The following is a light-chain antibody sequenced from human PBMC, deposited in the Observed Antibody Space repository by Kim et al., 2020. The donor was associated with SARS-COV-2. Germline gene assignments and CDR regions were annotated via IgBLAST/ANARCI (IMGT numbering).Light chain of an antibody. CDR3: QQANSFPLT. Sequence: ASVGDRVPITCRASQSLGTWLAWYQQKPGRAPRLLMYTASTLQRGVPARFSGSGSGTDFILTISSLQPEDFATYYCQQANSFPLTFGGGTKVDIK. J-gene: IGKJ4*01. CDR2: TAS. V-gene: IGKV1-12*01. CDR1: QSLGTW.